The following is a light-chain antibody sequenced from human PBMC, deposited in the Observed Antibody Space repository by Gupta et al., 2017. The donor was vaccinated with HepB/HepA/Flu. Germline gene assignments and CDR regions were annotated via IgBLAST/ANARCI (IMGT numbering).Light chain of an antibody. CDR2: GTS. CDR3: QQDCRSPLT. Sequence: EIVLTQPPGTLSLSPGERATLSCRASQSFSRTFLAWYQQKAGQAPRLLISGTSSRATGIPDRFSGSGSGTDFTLTISSLEPEDFAVYYCQQDCRSPLTFGRGTNVEIK. CDR1: QSFSRTF. V-gene: IGKV3-20*01. J-gene: IGKJ4*01.